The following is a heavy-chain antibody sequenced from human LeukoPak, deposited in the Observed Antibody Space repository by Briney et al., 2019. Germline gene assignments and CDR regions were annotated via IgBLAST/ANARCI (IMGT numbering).Heavy chain of an antibody. CDR2: ISAGGITT. J-gene: IGHJ4*02. CDR1: GFTFGSYS. Sequence: GGSLRLSCAASGFTFGSYSMSWVRQAPGKGLEWVSVISAGGITTYYADSVKGRFTISRDNSKNTVFLQMSSLRAEDTALYYCARKSGSGNFPLDYWGQGTLVTVSS. CDR3: ARKSGSGNFPLDY. D-gene: IGHD3-10*01. V-gene: IGHV3-23*01.